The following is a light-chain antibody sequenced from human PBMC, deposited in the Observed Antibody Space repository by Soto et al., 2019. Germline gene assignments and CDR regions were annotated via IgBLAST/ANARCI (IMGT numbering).Light chain of an antibody. CDR1: QGIRNY. V-gene: IGKV3-11*01. J-gene: IGKJ1*01. CDR2: DAS. CDR3: QQRSNWPA. Sequence: EVVFTQSPATLSLSPGERATLSCRASQGIRNYLAWYQQKPGQAPRLLIYDASNRATGIPARFSGSGSGTDFTLTISSLEPEDFAVYYCQQRSNWPAFGQGTKVDIK.